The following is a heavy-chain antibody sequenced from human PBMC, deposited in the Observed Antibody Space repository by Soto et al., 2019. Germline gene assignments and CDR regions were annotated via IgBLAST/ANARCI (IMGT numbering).Heavy chain of an antibody. CDR2: ISGSGGTT. D-gene: IGHD3-10*01. V-gene: IGHV3-23*01. CDR3: AKYRSGSGNYYCDY. Sequence: GGSLRLSCAASGFTFSSYAMSWVRQAPGKGLEWVSTISGSGGTTYHADSVKGRFTISRDNSKNTLSLQMNSLRAEDTAVFYCAKYRSGSGNYYCDYWGQGALVTVSS. CDR1: GFTFSSYA. J-gene: IGHJ4*02.